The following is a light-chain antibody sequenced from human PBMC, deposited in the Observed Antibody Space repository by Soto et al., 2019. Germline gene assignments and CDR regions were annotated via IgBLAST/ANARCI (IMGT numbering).Light chain of an antibody. Sequence: QPVLTQPRSVSGSPGESVTISCSGTSSDVGSYNYVSWYQQYPGKAPKVMIYDVSERPSEVPVRFSGSKSGNTASLTISGLQAEDEAEYFCCSYSGSDSLLFGGGTKVTVL. CDR1: SSDVGSYNY. V-gene: IGLV2-11*01. CDR3: CSYSGSDSLL. CDR2: DVS. J-gene: IGLJ2*01.